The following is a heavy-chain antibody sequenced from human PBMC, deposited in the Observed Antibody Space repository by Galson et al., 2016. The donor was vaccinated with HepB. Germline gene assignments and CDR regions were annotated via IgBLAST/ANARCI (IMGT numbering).Heavy chain of an antibody. J-gene: IGHJ4*02. V-gene: IGHV3-48*02. CDR2: ISSGAI. CDR1: GFTFDDYA. D-gene: IGHD2-15*01. Sequence: SLRLSCAASGFTFDDYAMHWVRQAPGKGLEWVSYISSGAIYYSDSVKGRFTISRDNAKNSLYLKMNSLRDEDTAVYYCARVGGIPGAAFDIWGQGTLVTVSS. CDR3: ARVGGIPGAAFDI.